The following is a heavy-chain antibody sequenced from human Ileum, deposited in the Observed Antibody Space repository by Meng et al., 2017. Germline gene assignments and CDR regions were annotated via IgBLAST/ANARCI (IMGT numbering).Heavy chain of an antibody. CDR1: GGSISSGHYY. CDR3: ARDRLFQETSGSAAGSFDV. Sequence: SETLSLTCNVSGGSISSGHYYWTWIRQPAGKRLEWIGRIYTSGSPNYNPSLKTRVTISLDTSKNQVSLKLLSVTAADTAIYYCARDRLFQETSGSAAGSFDVWGQGTLVTVSS. V-gene: IGHV4-61*02. CDR2: IYTSGSP. D-gene: IGHD3-22*01. J-gene: IGHJ3*01.